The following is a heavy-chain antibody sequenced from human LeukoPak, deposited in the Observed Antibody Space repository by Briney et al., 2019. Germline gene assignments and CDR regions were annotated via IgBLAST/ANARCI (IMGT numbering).Heavy chain of an antibody. Sequence: KPSETLSLTCTVSGGSISSSSYYWCWIRQPPGKGLEWIGSIYYSGSTYYNPSLKSRVTISVDTSKNQFSLKLSSVTAADTAVYHCARHHQLRYNYIGWFDPWGQGTLVTVSS. CDR1: GGSISSSSYY. D-gene: IGHD5-24*01. CDR2: IYYSGST. CDR3: ARHHQLRYNYIGWFDP. J-gene: IGHJ5*02. V-gene: IGHV4-39*01.